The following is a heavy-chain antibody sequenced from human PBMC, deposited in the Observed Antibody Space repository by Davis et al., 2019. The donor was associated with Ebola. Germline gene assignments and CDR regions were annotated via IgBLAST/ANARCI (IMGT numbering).Heavy chain of an antibody. CDR2: IIPIFGTA. D-gene: IGHD3-3*01. V-gene: IGHV1-69*13. Sequence: SVKVSCKASGGTFSSYAISWVRQAPGQGLEWMGGIIPIFGTANYAQKFQGRVTITADESTSTAYMELSSLRSEDTAVYYCARGVWSDFWSGYRPRPYYYYGMDVWGQGTTVTVSS. CDR3: ARGVWSDFWSGYRPRPYYYYGMDV. J-gene: IGHJ6*02. CDR1: GGTFSSYA.